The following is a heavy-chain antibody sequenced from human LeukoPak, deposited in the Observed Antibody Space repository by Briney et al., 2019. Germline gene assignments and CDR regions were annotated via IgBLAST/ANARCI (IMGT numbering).Heavy chain of an antibody. D-gene: IGHD3-22*01. CDR1: GFTFSSYW. V-gene: IGHV3-9*03. J-gene: IGHJ3*02. CDR3: AKLSDGSSESFDI. CDR2: ISWNSGSI. Sequence: PGGSLRLSCAASGFTFSSYWMSWVRQAPGKGLEWVSGISWNSGSIGYADSVKGRFTISRDNAKNSLYLQMNSLRAEDMALYYCAKLSDGSSESFDIWGQGTMVTVSS.